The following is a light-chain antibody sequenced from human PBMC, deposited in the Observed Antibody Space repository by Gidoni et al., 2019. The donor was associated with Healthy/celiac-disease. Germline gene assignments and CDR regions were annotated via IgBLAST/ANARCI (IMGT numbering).Light chain of an antibody. J-gene: IGKJ4*01. V-gene: IGKV3-11*01. CDR3: QKRSKWPPLT. CDR2: DAS. Sequence: EIVFPPSPATLSLSPGERATLSCRASQSVSSYLAWYQQKPGQAPRLLINDASNRATVSPARLRGSGAGTEFTLTISSLEHEEYAVYYCQKRSKWPPLTFGGGTKVEIK. CDR1: QSVSSY.